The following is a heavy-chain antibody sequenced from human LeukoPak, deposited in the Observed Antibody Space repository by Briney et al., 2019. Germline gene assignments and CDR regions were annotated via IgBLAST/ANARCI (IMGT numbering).Heavy chain of an antibody. CDR2: INWNGGST. V-gene: IGHV3-20*03. J-gene: IGHJ4*02. Sequence: WIRQPPGKGLEWVSGINWNGGSTGYADSVKGRFTISRDNAKNSLYLQMNSLRAEDTALYYCARGPRGSYGFDYWGQGTLVTVSS. CDR3: ARGPRGSYGFDY. D-gene: IGHD1-26*01.